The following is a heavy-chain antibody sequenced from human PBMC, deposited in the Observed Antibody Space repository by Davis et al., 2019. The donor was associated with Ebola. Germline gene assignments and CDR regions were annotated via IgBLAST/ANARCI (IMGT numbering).Heavy chain of an antibody. J-gene: IGHJ4*02. Sequence: AASVKVSCKASGYTFTGYYMHWVRQAPGQGLEWMGGIIPVFRTANYAQKFQGRVTITADESTRTAYMELSSLRSDDTAVYYCVRDRVTVGPTMDFDYWGQGTLVTVSS. CDR3: VRDRVTVGPTMDFDY. D-gene: IGHD1-26*01. CDR1: GYTFTGYY. CDR2: IIPVFRTA. V-gene: IGHV1-69*13.